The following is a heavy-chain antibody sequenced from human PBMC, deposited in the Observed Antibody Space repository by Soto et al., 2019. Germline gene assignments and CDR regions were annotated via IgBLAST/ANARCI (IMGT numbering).Heavy chain of an antibody. V-gene: IGHV3-23*01. Sequence: EVQLWESGGGLVQPGGSLRLSCAVSGFTFSSHVMSWVRQAPGKGLEWVSAISGTGGTYYADSVKGRFTISRDNSKNVLYLQMNNLRDEDTAVYYCAKDRRGAYCSGGICYSPDYWGQGTLVIVSS. CDR3: AKDRRGAYCSGGICYSPDY. CDR2: ISGTGGT. CDR1: GFTFSSHV. D-gene: IGHD2-15*01. J-gene: IGHJ4*02.